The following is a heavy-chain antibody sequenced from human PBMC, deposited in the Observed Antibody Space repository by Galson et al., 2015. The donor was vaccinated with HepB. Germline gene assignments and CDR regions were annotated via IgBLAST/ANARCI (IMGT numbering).Heavy chain of an antibody. CDR3: AKDGLWESRLYCYHYMDV. D-gene: IGHD1-26*01. J-gene: IGHJ6*03. CDR2: MAYDGTKK. Sequence: SLRLSCAASGFTFSSYGMHWVRQAPGKGLEWVAVMAYDGTKKNYADSVKGRFTISRDNSKNTLYLQMNSLRAEDTAVYYCAKDGLWESRLYCYHYMDVWGKGTTVTVSS. V-gene: IGHV3-30*18. CDR1: GFTFSSYG.